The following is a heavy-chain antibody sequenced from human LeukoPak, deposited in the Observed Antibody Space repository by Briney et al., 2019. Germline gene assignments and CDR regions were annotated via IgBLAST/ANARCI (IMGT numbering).Heavy chain of an antibody. Sequence: SETLSLTCTVSGGSIDSDYWSWIRQPPGKGLEWIGYIYYSGSTNYNPSLKSRVTISVDTSKNQFSLKLSSVTAADTAVYYCARGGSSWPENMSFDYWGQGTLVTVSS. CDR1: GGSIDSDY. J-gene: IGHJ4*02. CDR3: ARGGSSWPENMSFDY. V-gene: IGHV4-59*01. CDR2: IYYSGST. D-gene: IGHD6-13*01.